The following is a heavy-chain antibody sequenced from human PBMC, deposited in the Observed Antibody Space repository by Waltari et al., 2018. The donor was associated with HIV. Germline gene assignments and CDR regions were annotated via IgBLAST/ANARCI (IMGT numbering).Heavy chain of an antibody. J-gene: IGHJ4*02. CDR3: ARDLSADPVAEYSFDY. V-gene: IGHV1-2*04. D-gene: IGHD6-19*01. Sequence: QVQMVQSGAEVKKPGASVKVSCKASGYTFTGYYIHWVRQAPGQGLKWMGWINPNTGDTNDAQKFEGWVTMTRDTSISTAYMEVSRLRSDDTAVYYCARDLSADPVAEYSFDYWGQGTLVTVSS. CDR2: INPNTGDT. CDR1: GYTFTGYY.